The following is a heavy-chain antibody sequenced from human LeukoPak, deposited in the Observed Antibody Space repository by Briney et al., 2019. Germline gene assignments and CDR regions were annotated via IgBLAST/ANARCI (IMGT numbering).Heavy chain of an antibody. CDR2: IYYSGDT. J-gene: IGHJ4*02. V-gene: IGHV4-39*01. CDR3: ARQTGSGLFILP. CDR1: GVSISSSNSY. D-gene: IGHD3/OR15-3a*01. Sequence: SETLSLTCTVSGVSISSSNSYWGWIRQPPGKGLGWIGSIYYSGDTYYNASLKSQVSISIDTSKNQFSLRLTSVTAADTAVYYCARQTGSGLFILPGGQGTLVTVSS.